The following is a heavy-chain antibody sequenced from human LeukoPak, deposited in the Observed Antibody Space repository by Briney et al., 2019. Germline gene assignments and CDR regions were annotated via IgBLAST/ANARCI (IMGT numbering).Heavy chain of an antibody. CDR1: GFTFDDYA. V-gene: IGHV3-9*01. CDR3: AKPTLGGWYPVDYFDY. CDR2: ISWNSGTI. Sequence: LXXXASGFTFDDYAMHWXXXAPGEGXEXVSXISWNSGTIGYADSVKGRFTISRDNAKSSLYLQMNSLRAEDTAVYYCAKPTLGGWYPVDYFDYWGQGTLVTVSS. J-gene: IGHJ4*02. D-gene: IGHD6-19*01.